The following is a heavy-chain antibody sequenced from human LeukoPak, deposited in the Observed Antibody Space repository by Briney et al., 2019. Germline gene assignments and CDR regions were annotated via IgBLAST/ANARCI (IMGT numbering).Heavy chain of an antibody. J-gene: IGHJ3*01. CDR3: ARDRKYHDFWSGYSDV. V-gene: IGHV4-30-4*01. D-gene: IGHD3-3*01. CDR2: IYYSGST. CDR1: GDSISSANYC. Sequence: SQTLSLTCTVSGDSISSANYCWSWVRQPPGKGLEWIVYIYYSGSTYYNPPLKSRVTISSDMSKNQFSLKLSSVTAADTAVYYCARDRKYHDFWSGYSDVWGQGTVVTVSS.